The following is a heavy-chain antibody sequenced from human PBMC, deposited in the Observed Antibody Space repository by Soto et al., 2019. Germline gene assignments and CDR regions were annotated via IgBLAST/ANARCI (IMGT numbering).Heavy chain of an antibody. Sequence: GGSLRLSCAASGFTFTSYCMHWDRQAPGKGLGWVAVIWYDGSNKYYADSVKGRCTISRDNSKNTLYLQTTSLRAADTAVCYCARDAYGSGIGYYYGLDVWGQGTTVTVSS. CDR1: GFTFTSYC. CDR3: ARDAYGSGIGYYYGLDV. CDR2: IWYDGSNK. V-gene: IGHV3-33*01. D-gene: IGHD3-10*01. J-gene: IGHJ6*02.